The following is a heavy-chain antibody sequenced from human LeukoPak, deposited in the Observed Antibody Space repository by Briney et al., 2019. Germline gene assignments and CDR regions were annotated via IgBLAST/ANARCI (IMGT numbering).Heavy chain of an antibody. CDR1: GGSFSGYY. CDR2: INHSGST. J-gene: IGHJ4*02. D-gene: IGHD3-22*01. V-gene: IGHV4-34*01. Sequence: SETLSLTCAVYGGSFSGYYWSWIRQPPGKGLEWIGEINHSGSTNYNPSLKSRVTISVDTSKNQFSLKLSSVTAAATAVYYCARVSPLDYYDSSGYYYVDYWGQGTLVTVSS. CDR3: ARVSPLDYYDSSGYYYVDY.